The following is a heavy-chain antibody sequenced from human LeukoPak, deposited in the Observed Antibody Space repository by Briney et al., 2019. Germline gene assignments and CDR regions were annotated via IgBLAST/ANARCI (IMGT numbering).Heavy chain of an antibody. V-gene: IGHV3-33*01. CDR1: GFTFNSYG. J-gene: IGHJ4*02. Sequence: PGGSLRLSCAASGFTFNSYGMHWVRQAPGKGLEWVAVIWYDGSNKYYADSVKGRFTISRDNSKNTLYLQMDSLRAEDTAVYYCARDFRAPTVTTGGYWGQGTLVTVSS. CDR3: ARDFRAPTVTTGGY. D-gene: IGHD4-17*01. CDR2: IWYDGSNK.